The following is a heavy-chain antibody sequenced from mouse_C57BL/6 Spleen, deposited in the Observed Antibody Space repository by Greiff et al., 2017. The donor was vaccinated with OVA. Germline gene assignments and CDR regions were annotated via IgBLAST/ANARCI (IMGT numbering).Heavy chain of an antibody. J-gene: IGHJ2*01. CDR1: GFTFSNYW. CDR2: IRLKSDNYAT. CDR3: TKVYYGYGGY. D-gene: IGHD2-2*01. Sequence: DVMLVESGGGLVQPGGSMKLSCVASGFTFSNYWMNWVRQSPEKGLEWVAQIRLKSDNYATHYAESVKGRFTISSDDSKSSVYLQMINLRAEDTGIYSCTKVYYGYGGYWGQGTTLTVSS. V-gene: IGHV6-3*01.